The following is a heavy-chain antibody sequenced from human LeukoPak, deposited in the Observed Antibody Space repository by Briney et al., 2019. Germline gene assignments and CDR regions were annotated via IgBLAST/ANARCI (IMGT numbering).Heavy chain of an antibody. D-gene: IGHD3-16*02. CDR1: GFTFSNYW. Sequence: PGGSLRLSCAASGFTFSNYWMSWVRQAPGKGLEGVANIKEDGSENYYVDSVKGRFTISRDNAKNSLYLQMNSLRAEDTAVYYCARDDTYYDYVWGSYRYPSDAFDVWGQGTLVTVSS. CDR2: IKEDGSEN. CDR3: ARDDTYYDYVWGSYRYPSDAFDV. V-gene: IGHV3-7*01. J-gene: IGHJ3*01.